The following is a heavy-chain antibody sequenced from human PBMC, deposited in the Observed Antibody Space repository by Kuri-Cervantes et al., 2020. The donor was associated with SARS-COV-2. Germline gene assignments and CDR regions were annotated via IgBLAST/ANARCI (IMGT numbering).Heavy chain of an antibody. CDR3: ARAAGYIDGSYYYSGLDV. D-gene: IGHD5-18*01. CDR1: GGSFSGYY. V-gene: IGHV4-34*01. Sequence: TLSLTCAVYGGSFSGYYWSWIRQPPGKGLEWIGEINHSGSTNYNPSLKSRVTISVDTSKNQFSLKLSSVTAADTAVYYCARAAGYIDGSYYYSGLDVWGQGTTVTVSS. CDR2: INHSGST. J-gene: IGHJ6*02.